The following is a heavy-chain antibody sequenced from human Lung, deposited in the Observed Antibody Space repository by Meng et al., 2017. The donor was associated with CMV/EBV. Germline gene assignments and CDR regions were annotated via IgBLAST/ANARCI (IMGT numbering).Heavy chain of an antibody. D-gene: IGHD4/OR15-4a*01. V-gene: IGHV3-30*02. Sequence: SCTTSGFXFKIYGMHWVRQLPGEGLEWVAFIRYDEKTKYYADSEKGRFTIFRDNSRSTLYLQMNSLRVEDTAIYYCVKGFPGACHPLCYYCAHSMDVWXQGTTVTVSS. CDR3: VKGFPGACHPLCYYCAHSMDV. J-gene: IGHJ6*02. CDR1: GFXFKIYG. CDR2: IRYDEKTK.